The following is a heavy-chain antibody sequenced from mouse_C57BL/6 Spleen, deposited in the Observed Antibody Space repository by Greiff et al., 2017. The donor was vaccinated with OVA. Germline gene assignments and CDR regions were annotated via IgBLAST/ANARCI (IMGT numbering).Heavy chain of an antibody. CDR3: ARSNYGSSDAMDY. Sequence: QVQLQQSGAELVRPGASVKMSCKASGYTFTSYYMHWVKQTPRQGLEWIGAIYPGNGDTSYNQKFKGKATLTVAKSSSTAYMQLSSLTSEDSAVYFCARSNYGSSDAMDYWGQGTSVTVSS. V-gene: IGHV1-12*01. J-gene: IGHJ4*01. CDR1: GYTFTSYY. CDR2: IYPGNGDT. D-gene: IGHD1-1*01.